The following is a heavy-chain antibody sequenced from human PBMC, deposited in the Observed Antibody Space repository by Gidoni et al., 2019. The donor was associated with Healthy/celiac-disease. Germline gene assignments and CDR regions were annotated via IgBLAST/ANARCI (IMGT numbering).Heavy chain of an antibody. D-gene: IGHD1-26*01. V-gene: IGHV3-21*01. CDR2: FSSISSYI. CDR1: GFTFSSYS. J-gene: IGHJ4*02. CDR3: ASPRSGIYPSDPFDY. Sequence: EVQLVESGGGRVQPGGSLRLFCVASGFTFSSYSMNVVRHAPGKGLEWVSSFSSISSYIYYADSVKGRFTISRDNAKNSLYLQMNSLRAEDTAVYYCASPRSGIYPSDPFDYWGQGTLVTVSS.